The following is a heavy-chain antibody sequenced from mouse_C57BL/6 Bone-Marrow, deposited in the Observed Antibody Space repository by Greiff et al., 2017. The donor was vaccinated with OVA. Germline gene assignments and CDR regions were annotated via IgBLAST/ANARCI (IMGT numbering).Heavy chain of an antibody. CDR1: GYTFTSYC. D-gene: IGHD4-1*01. CDR2: IYPGSGST. Sequence: QVQLQQPGAELVKPGASVKMSCTASGYTFTSYCITWVKQRPGQGLAWIGDIYPGSGSTNYTEKFKSKATLTVDTSSSTAYMQLSSLTSEDSAVYYCASRGTGFDDWGKGTTLTVSS. V-gene: IGHV1-55*01. J-gene: IGHJ2*01. CDR3: ASRGTGFDD.